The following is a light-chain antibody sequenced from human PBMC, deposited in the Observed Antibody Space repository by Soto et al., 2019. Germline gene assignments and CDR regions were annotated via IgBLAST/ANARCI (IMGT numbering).Light chain of an antibody. V-gene: IGLV2-18*02. J-gene: IGLJ1*01. Sequence: QSVLTQPPSVSGSPGQSVTISCTGTSSDVGSYNRVSWYQQPPGTAPKLMIYEVSNRPSGVPDRFSGSKSGNTASLTISGIQAEDEADYYCSSYTSSSTYVFGTGTQLTVL. CDR1: SSDVGSYNR. CDR3: SSYTSSSTYV. CDR2: EVS.